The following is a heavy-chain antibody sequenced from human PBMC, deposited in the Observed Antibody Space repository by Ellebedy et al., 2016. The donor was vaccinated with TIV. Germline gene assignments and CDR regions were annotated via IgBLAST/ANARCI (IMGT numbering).Heavy chain of an antibody. Sequence: GESLKISCVVSGFTVNSNYMSWVRQAPGKGLEWVSVISVGGSTYYADSVKGRFTISRDNSKHKLFLQMNSLRAEDTAVYYCASETFNDVDLELWGLFDMWGQGTTVTVSS. D-gene: IGHD3-16*01. J-gene: IGHJ3*02. CDR2: ISVGGST. CDR3: ASETFNDVDLELWGLFDM. CDR1: GFTVNSNY. V-gene: IGHV3-66*01.